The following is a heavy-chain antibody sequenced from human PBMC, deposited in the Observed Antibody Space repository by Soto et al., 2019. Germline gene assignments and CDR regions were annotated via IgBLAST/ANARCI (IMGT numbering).Heavy chain of an antibody. CDR1: GYTFTSYA. Sequence: QVQLVQSGAEVKKPGASVKVSCKTSGYTFTSYAMHWVRQAPGQRLEWMGWINAGNGNTKYSQKFQVRVTITRDTSASTAYMELSSLRSEDTAVYYCARTSGYYFYDYWGQGTLVTVSS. J-gene: IGHJ4*02. CDR2: INAGNGNT. CDR3: ARTSGYYFYDY. V-gene: IGHV1-3*01. D-gene: IGHD3-3*01.